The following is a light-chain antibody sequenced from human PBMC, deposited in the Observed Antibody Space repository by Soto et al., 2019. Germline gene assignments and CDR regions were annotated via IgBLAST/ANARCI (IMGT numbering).Light chain of an antibody. Sequence: QSVLTQPASVSGSPGQSITISCTGSSSDIGRYDHVSWYQHHPGKAPKLLISEVSSRPSGVSTRFSGSKSGYTASLTTSGLQAEDEADYYCNSHTSGDFRVFGTGTKVTVL. V-gene: IGLV2-14*01. CDR2: EVS. CDR3: NSHTSGDFRV. J-gene: IGLJ1*01. CDR1: SSDIGRYDH.